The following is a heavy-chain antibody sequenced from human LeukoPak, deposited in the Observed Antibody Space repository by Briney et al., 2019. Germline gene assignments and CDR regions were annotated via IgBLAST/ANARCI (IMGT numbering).Heavy chain of an antibody. Sequence: SQTLSLTCAISGDSVSSNSAAWNWIRQSPSRGPEWLGRTYYRSKWYNDYAVSVKSRITINPDTSKNQFSLQLNSVTPEDTAVYYCARPDTAMVNWERNNWFDPWGQGTLVTVSS. J-gene: IGHJ5*02. D-gene: IGHD5-18*01. CDR1: GDSVSSNSAA. CDR2: TYYRSKWYN. V-gene: IGHV6-1*01. CDR3: ARPDTAMVNWERNNWFDP.